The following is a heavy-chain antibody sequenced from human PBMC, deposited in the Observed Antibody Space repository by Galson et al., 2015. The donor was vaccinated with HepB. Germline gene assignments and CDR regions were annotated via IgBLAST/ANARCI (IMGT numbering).Heavy chain of an antibody. CDR2: IAYDGSKK. J-gene: IGHJ6*03. CDR1: GFTFITSG. CDR3: AKDRGMGYYYYYYMDV. V-gene: IGHV3-30*18. Sequence: SLRLSCAASGFTFITSGMHWVRQAPGKGLEWVAVIAYDGSKKYYADSVKGRFTISRDNSKDTLFLQMDSLRVEDTAMYFCAKDRGMGYYYYYYMDVWGKGTTVTVSS.